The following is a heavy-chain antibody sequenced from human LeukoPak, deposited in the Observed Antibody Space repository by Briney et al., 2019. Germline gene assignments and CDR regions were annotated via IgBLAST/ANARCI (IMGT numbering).Heavy chain of an antibody. CDR3: FVSYYYGSGSRYYYYMDV. CDR2: FDPEDGET. V-gene: IGHV1-24*01. D-gene: IGHD3-10*01. Sequence: GASVKVSCKVSGYTLTELSMHWVRQAPGKGLEWMGGFDPEDGETIYAQKFQGRVTMTEDTSTDTAYMELSSLRSEDTAVYYCFVSYYYGSGSRYYYYMDVWGKGTTVTVSS. J-gene: IGHJ6*03. CDR1: GYTLTELS.